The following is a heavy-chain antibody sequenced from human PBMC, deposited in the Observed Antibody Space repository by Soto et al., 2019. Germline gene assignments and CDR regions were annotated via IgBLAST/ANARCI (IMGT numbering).Heavy chain of an antibody. V-gene: IGHV3-7*01. CDR1: GFTFSSYW. J-gene: IGHJ6*03. D-gene: IGHD6-13*01. Sequence: GGSLRLSCAASGFTFSSYWMSWVRQAPGKGLEWVANIKQDGSEKYYVDSVKGRFTISRDNAKNSLYLQMNSLRAEDAAVYYCARPLNSSWFKPYYYYYYMDVWGKGTTVTVSS. CDR3: ARPLNSSWFKPYYYYYYMDV. CDR2: IKQDGSEK.